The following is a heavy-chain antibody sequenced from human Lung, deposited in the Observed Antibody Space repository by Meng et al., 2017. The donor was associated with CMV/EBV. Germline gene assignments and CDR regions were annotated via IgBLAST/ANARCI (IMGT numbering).Heavy chain of an antibody. CDR1: GYTFSDYC. CDR3: AREDYHDSTSYQDFDY. J-gene: IGHJ4*01. D-gene: IGHD3-22*01. CDR2: INPNSGGT. Sequence: XVSCKVSGYTFSDYCMHWVRQAPGQGLEWMGWINPNSGGTNYAQKFQGRVTMTRDTSISTAYMELSRLRSDDTAVYYCAREDYHDSTSYQDFDYWGHGTLVTVSS. V-gene: IGHV1-2*02.